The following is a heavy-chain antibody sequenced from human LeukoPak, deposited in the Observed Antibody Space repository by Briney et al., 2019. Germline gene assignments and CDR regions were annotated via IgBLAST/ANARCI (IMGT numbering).Heavy chain of an antibody. Sequence: GGSLRLSCAASGFTFNSYAMSWVRQAPGKGLEWVSSISGSAYSTNYADSVKGRFTISRDNSKNTLYLQMNSLRVEDTAVYYCAKDRSDNSTWYVGSHWGQGTLVTVPS. CDR2: ISGSAYST. J-gene: IGHJ4*02. CDR3: AKDRSDNSTWYVGSH. V-gene: IGHV3-23*01. CDR1: GFTFNSYA. D-gene: IGHD2/OR15-2a*01.